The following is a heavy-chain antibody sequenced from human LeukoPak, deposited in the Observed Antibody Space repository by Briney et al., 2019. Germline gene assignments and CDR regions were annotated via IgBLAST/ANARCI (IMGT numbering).Heavy chain of an antibody. CDR2: IYYSGST. CDR1: GGSISSGGYY. J-gene: IGHJ4*02. CDR3: AGAPVLRFLEWLLHGFFDY. Sequence: SQTLSLTCTVSGGSISSGGYYWSWIRQHPGKGLEWIGYIYYSGSTYYNPSLKSRVTISVDTSKNQFSLKLSSVTAADTAVYYCAGAPVLRFLEWLLHGFFDYWGQGTLVTVSS. D-gene: IGHD3-3*01. V-gene: IGHV4-31*03.